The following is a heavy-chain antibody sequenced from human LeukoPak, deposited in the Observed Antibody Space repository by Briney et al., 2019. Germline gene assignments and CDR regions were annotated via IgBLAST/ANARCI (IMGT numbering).Heavy chain of an antibody. CDR1: GGSISSSSYY. Sequence: SETLSLTCTVSGGSISSSSYYWGWIRQPPGKGLEWIGSIYYSGSTYYNPSLKSRVTIPVDTSKNQFSLKLSSVTAADTAVYYCAREEKVLRFLVWSSLFDPWGQGALVTVSS. CDR3: AREEKVLRFLVWSSLFDP. D-gene: IGHD3-3*01. J-gene: IGHJ5*02. V-gene: IGHV4-39*07. CDR2: IYYSGST.